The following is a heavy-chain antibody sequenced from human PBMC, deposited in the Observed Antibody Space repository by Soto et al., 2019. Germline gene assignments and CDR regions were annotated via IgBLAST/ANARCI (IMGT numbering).Heavy chain of an antibody. CDR1: GGSISSGDYY. CDR3: ARDGHYYDSSGIDAFDI. Sequence: QVQLQESGPGLVKPSQTLSLTCTVSGGSISSGDYYWSWIRQPPGKGLEWIGYIYYSGSTYYNPSLKSRVTISVDTSKNPFSLKLSSVTAADTAVYYCARDGHYYDSSGIDAFDIWGQGTMVTVSS. J-gene: IGHJ3*02. D-gene: IGHD3-22*01. CDR2: IYYSGST. V-gene: IGHV4-30-4*01.